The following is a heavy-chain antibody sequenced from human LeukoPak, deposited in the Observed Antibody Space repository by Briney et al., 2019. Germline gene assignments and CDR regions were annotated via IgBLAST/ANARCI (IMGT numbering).Heavy chain of an antibody. CDR1: GFTFSSYS. D-gene: IGHD6-13*01. J-gene: IGHJ6*03. CDR2: ISSSSSYI. CDR3: ARVGPWGSWVSSWYYYYYMDV. V-gene: IGHV3-21*01. Sequence: GGSLRLSCAASGFTFSSYSMNWVRQAPGKGLEWVSSISSSSSYIYYADSVKGRFTISRDNAKNSLYLQMNSLRAEDTAVYYCARVGPWGSWVSSWYYYYYMDVWGKGTTVTVSS.